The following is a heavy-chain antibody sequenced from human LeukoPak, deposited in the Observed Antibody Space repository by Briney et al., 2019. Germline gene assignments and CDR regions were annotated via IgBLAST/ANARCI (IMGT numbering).Heavy chain of an antibody. CDR3: AKDSVAAAGTAWFGP. CDR2: ISHNGDRI. V-gene: IGHV3-23*01. J-gene: IGHJ5*02. CDR1: GYTFSNYA. D-gene: IGHD6-13*01. Sequence: GGSLRLSCAASGYTFSNYAMTWVRQAPGKRLEWVSGISHNGDRIYYADSVKGRFTISRDNSKNTLYPQMNSLRPEDTALYYCAKDSVAAAGTAWFGPWGQGTLVTVSS.